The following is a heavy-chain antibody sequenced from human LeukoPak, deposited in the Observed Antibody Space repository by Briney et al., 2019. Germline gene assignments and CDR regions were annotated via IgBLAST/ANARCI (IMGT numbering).Heavy chain of an antibody. Sequence: SETLSLTCTVSGGSISSYYWSWIRQPPGKGLEWIGYIYYSGSTNYNPSLKSRVTISVDTSKNQSSLKLSSVTAADTAVYYCARTRGYSYGYGEGGFDYWGQGTLVTVSA. J-gene: IGHJ4*02. CDR2: IYYSGST. V-gene: IGHV4-59*01. D-gene: IGHD5-18*01. CDR3: ARTRGYSYGYGEGGFDY. CDR1: GGSISSYY.